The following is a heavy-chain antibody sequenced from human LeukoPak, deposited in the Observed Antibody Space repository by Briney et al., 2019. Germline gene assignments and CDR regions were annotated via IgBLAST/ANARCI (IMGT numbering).Heavy chain of an antibody. Sequence: SETLSPTCTVAGGSISSSSYYWGWIRQPPGKGLEWIGSIYYSGSTYYNPSLKSRVTISVDTSKNQFSLKLSSVTAADTAVYYCARDLQLWTTRDTRGGAQVGYWGQGTLVTVSS. D-gene: IGHD5-18*01. CDR3: ARDLQLWTTRDTRGGAQVGY. CDR2: IYYSGST. J-gene: IGHJ4*02. V-gene: IGHV4-39*02. CDR1: GGSISSSSYY.